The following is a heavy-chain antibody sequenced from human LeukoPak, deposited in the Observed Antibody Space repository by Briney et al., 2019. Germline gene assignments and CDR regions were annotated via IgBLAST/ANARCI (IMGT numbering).Heavy chain of an antibody. CDR1: GGSFSGYY. J-gene: IGHJ3*02. D-gene: IGHD5-24*01. Sequence: SETLSLTCAVYGGSFSGYYWSWIRQPPGKGLEWIGEINHSGSTNYNPSLKSRVTISVDTSKNQFSLKLSSVTAADTAVYYCAREDAEQMDNSFDIWGQGTMVTVSS. CDR2: INHSGST. V-gene: IGHV4-34*01. CDR3: AREDAEQMDNSFDI.